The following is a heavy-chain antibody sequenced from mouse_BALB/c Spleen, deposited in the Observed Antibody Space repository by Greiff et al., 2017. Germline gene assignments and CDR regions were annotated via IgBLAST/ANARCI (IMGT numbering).Heavy chain of an antibody. CDR2: INPYNGAT. CDR3: ARGLYGNLGAMDY. D-gene: IGHD2-10*02. Sequence: VQLQQSGPELVKPGASVKISCKASGYSFTGYYMHWVKQSHVKSLEWIGRINPYNGATSYNQNFKDKASLTVDKSSSTAYMELHSLASEDSAVYYCARGLYGNLGAMDYWGQGTSVTVSS. J-gene: IGHJ4*01. V-gene: IGHV1-31*01. CDR1: GYSFTGYY.